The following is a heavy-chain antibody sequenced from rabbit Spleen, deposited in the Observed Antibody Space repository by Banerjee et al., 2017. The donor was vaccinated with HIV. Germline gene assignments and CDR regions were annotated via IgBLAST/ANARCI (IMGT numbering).Heavy chain of an antibody. V-gene: IGHV1S40*01. CDR2: INTVTGKT. CDR1: GVSFSDKDV. J-gene: IGHJ4*01. D-gene: IGHD4-2*01. CDR3: ARHVAGAFPYLSL. Sequence: QSLEESGGDLVKPGASLTLTCKASGVSFSDKDVMCWVRQAPGKGLEWIACINTVTGKTVYASWAKGRFIMSRTSSTTVTLQMTSLTAADTATYFCARHVAGAFPYLSLWGQGTLVTVS.